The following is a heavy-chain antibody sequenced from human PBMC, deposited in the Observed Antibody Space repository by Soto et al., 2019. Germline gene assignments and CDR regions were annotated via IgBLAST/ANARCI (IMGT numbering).Heavy chain of an antibody. V-gene: IGHV3-30-3*01. Sequence: QVQLGESGGGVVQPGRSLRLSCAASGFTFSSYSMHWVRQAPGKGLAWVAAMSYDGNSKYFADSVKGRFTISRDNSKNTLSLQMNSLGAEDSAVYYCARGRTVRDHDDFDLWGQGTLVTVSS. J-gene: IGHJ4*02. CDR1: GFTFSSYS. CDR2: MSYDGNSK. D-gene: IGHD2-21*01. CDR3: ARGRTVRDHDDFDL.